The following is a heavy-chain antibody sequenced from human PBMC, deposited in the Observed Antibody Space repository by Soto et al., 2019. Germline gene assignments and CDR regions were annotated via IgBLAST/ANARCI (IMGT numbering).Heavy chain of an antibody. CDR1: GYTFTSYD. CDR3: ARGLDSSGWYNYYYYGMDV. D-gene: IGHD6-19*01. Sequence: ASVKVSCKASGYTFTSYDINWVRQATGQGLEWMGWMNPNSGSTGYAQKFQGRVTMTRNTSISTAYMELSSLRSEDTAVYYCARGLDSSGWYNYYYYGMDVWGQGTTVTVSS. CDR2: MNPNSGST. J-gene: IGHJ6*02. V-gene: IGHV1-8*01.